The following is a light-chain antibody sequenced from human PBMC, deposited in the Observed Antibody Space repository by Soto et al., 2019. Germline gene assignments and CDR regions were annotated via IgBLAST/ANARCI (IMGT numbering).Light chain of an antibody. CDR2: DVS. J-gene: IGLJ1*01. CDR1: SSDVGGYNY. Sequence: TLTQPASVSGSPGQSITISCTGTSSDVGGYNYVSWYQQHPGKAPKLMIYDVSDRPSGVSNRFSASKSGNTASLTISGLQAEDEADYYCCSYTSSSTPWVFGTGTKVTVL. V-gene: IGLV2-14*03. CDR3: CSYTSSSTPWV.